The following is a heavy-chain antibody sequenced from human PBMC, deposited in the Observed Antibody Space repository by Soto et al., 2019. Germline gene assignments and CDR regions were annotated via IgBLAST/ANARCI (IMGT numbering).Heavy chain of an antibody. CDR3: AVEARFGRIGNYYYGMDV. CDR2: IYYSGST. Sequence: SETLSLPCTVSGGSISSSSYYWGWIRQPPGKGLEWIGSIYYSGSTYYNPSLKSRVTISVDTSKNQFSLKLSSVTAADTAVYYCAVEARFGRIGNYYYGMDVWGQGTTVTVSS. J-gene: IGHJ6*02. CDR1: GGSISSSSYY. D-gene: IGHD6-6*01. V-gene: IGHV4-39*01.